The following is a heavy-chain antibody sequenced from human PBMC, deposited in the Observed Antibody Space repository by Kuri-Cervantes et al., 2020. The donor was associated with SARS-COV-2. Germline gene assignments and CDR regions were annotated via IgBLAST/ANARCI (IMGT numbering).Heavy chain of an antibody. CDR3: ESSGGYQPFDY. Sequence: GESLKISCAASGFTFSDYYISWSRQAPGKGLEWVSYISSSSSYTNYEGSVKGRFTISRDNAKNSLYLQKNSLSAEDTAVYYCESSGGYQPFDYWGQGTLVTVSS. CDR2: ISSSSSYT. CDR1: GFTFSDYY. D-gene: IGHD2-15*01. V-gene: IGHV3-11*06. J-gene: IGHJ4*02.